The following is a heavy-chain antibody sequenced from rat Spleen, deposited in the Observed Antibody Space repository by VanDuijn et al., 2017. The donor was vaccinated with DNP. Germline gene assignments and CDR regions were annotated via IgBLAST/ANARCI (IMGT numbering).Heavy chain of an antibody. CDR2: SNYDGDST. D-gene: IGHD4-3*01. J-gene: IGHJ2*01. CDR1: GFTFSDYY. CDR3: ARHDNSAYYFDY. Sequence: EVQLVESGGGLVQPGRSLKLSCAASGFTFSDYYMAWVRQAPTKGLEWVAYSNYDGDSTYYRDSEKGRFTISRDNAKSSLSLQMNSLKSEDTATYYCARHDNSAYYFDYWGQGVMVTVSS. V-gene: IGHV5-20*01.